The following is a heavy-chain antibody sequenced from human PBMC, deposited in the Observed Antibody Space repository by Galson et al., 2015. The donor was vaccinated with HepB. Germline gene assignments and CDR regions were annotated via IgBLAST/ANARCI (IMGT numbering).Heavy chain of an antibody. V-gene: IGHV3-30-3*01. CDR2: ISYDGSNK. Sequence: SLRLSCAASGFTFSSYAMHWVRQAPGKGLEWVAVISYDGSNKYYADSVKGRFTISRDNSKNTLYLQMNSLRAEDTAVYYCARDGNYYDSSMGYFDYWGQGTLVTVSS. CDR1: GFTFSSYA. J-gene: IGHJ4*02. D-gene: IGHD3-22*01. CDR3: ARDGNYYDSSMGYFDY.